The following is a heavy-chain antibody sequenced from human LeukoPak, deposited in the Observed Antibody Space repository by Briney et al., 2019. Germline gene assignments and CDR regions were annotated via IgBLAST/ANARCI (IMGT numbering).Heavy chain of an antibody. V-gene: IGHV3-7*03. CDR3: ARKVESVGYNSPPGY. J-gene: IGHJ4*02. D-gene: IGHD3-10*01. CDR2: IKEDGSER. CDR1: AFIFSGHW. Sequence: GGSLRLSCEGSAFIFSGHWMNWVRQTPGKGLEWVASIKEDGSERQYVDSVKGRFSISRDNTKGSLFLQLNSLRAEDTAVYYCARKVESVGYNSPPGYWGQGTLVTVSS.